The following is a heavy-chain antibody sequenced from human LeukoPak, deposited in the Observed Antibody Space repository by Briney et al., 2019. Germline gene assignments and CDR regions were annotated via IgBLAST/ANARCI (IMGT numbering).Heavy chain of an antibody. CDR1: GFTFSSYA. D-gene: IGHD2-15*01. J-gene: IGHJ1*01. V-gene: IGHV3-23*01. CDR2: ISGSGGST. CDR3: AKRSDCSGGSCYSGVYLQH. Sequence: GGSLRLSCAASGFTFSSYAMSWVRQAPGKGLEWVSAISGSGGSTYYADSVKGRFTISRDNSKNTLYLQMNSLRAEDTAVYYCAKRSDCSGGSCYSGVYLQHWGQGTLVTVSS.